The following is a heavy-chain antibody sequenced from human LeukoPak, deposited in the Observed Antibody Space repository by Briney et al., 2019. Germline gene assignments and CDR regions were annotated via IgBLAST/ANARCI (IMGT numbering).Heavy chain of an antibody. CDR1: GFTFSSYW. J-gene: IGHJ4*02. CDR2: ITSDGSST. D-gene: IGHD7-27*01. CDR3: ARGDSNWGLLGHLDY. Sequence: PGGSLRLSCAASGFTFSSYWMHWVRQAPGEGLVWVSRITSDGSSTSHADSVKGRFTISRDNAKNTLYLQMNSLRTEDTAVYHCARGDSNWGLLGHLDYWGQGTLVPVSS. V-gene: IGHV3-74*01.